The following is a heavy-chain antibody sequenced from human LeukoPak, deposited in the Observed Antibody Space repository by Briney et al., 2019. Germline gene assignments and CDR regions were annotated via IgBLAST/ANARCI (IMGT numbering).Heavy chain of an antibody. CDR2: IYYSGSS. D-gene: IGHD1-1*01. Sequence: KPSGTLSLTCNVSGGSISGYHWSWIRQPPGKGLEWLGYIYYSGSSNYNPSLKSRVTISVDTSKNQFSLKLSSVTVADTAVYYCARSPNWFDYWGQGTLVTVSS. V-gene: IGHV4-59*01. CDR1: GGSISGYH. CDR3: ARSPNWFDY. J-gene: IGHJ4*02.